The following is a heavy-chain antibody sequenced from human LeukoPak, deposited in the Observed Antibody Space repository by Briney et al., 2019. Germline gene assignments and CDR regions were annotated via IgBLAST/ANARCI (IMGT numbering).Heavy chain of an antibody. CDR2: INPNSGAT. D-gene: IGHD6-13*01. J-gene: IGHJ4*02. Sequence: GASVKVSCKASGYTFTEYFLHWVRRAPGQEFELMGWINPNSGATHYIQSFQGRVTMTRDTSLSIAYLQLNSLTSDDTAMYYCARAQYLTAPAGTFANSWGQGTLVTVSS. V-gene: IGHV1-2*02. CDR1: GYTFTEYF. CDR3: ARAQYLTAPAGTFANS.